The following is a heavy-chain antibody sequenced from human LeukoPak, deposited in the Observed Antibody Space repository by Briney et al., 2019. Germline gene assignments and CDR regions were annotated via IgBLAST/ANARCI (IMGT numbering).Heavy chain of an antibody. Sequence: GGSLRLSCAASEFTFSSYAMNWVRQAPGKGLEWVSYISSTSSSRYYADYVKGRFTISRDNARNSLYLQMNSLRAEDTAVYYCARDGNSPEYYLDFWGQGTLVTVSS. CDR3: ARDGNSPEYYLDF. CDR2: ISSTSSSR. J-gene: IGHJ4*01. D-gene: IGHD5-18*01. CDR1: EFTFSSYA. V-gene: IGHV3-48*01.